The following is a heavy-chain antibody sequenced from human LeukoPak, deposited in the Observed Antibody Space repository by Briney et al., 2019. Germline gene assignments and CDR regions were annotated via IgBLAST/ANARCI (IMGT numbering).Heavy chain of an antibody. V-gene: IGHV3-48*02. Sequence: GGSLRLSCAVSGFTFGSYSMNWVRQAPGKGLEWVSYISSSSSTIYYADSVKGRFTISRDNAKNSLYLQMNSLRDEDTAVYYCARVGRELYGMDDWGQGTPDTVSS. CDR1: GFTFGSYS. CDR3: ARVGRELYGMDD. D-gene: IGHD3-10*01. J-gene: IGHJ6*02. CDR2: ISSSSSTI.